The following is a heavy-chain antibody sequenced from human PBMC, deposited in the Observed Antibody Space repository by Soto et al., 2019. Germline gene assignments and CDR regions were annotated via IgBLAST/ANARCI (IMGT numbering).Heavy chain of an antibody. CDR3: AKDRGAYGSGSYYLDY. CDR2: ISYDGSNK. CDR1: GFTFSSYG. V-gene: IGHV3-30*18. D-gene: IGHD3-10*01. Sequence: QVQLVESGGGVVQPGRSLRLSCAASGFTFSSYGMHWVRQAPGKGLEWVAVISYDGSNKYYADSVKGRFTISRDNSKNTLYLQMNSLRAEDTAVYYCAKDRGAYGSGSYYLDYWGQGTLFTVSS. J-gene: IGHJ4*02.